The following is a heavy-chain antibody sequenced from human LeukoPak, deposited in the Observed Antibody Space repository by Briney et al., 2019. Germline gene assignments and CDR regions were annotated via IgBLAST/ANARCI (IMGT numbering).Heavy chain of an antibody. Sequence: GASVKVPCKASGGTFSSYGISWVRQAPGQGLEWMGWISAYNGNTNYAQKLQGRVTMTTDTSTSTAYMELRSLRSDDTAVYYCARVTIFGVAGAWFDPWGQGTLVTVSS. CDR3: ARVTIFGVAGAWFDP. J-gene: IGHJ5*02. CDR1: GGTFSSYG. D-gene: IGHD3-3*01. V-gene: IGHV1-18*01. CDR2: ISAYNGNT.